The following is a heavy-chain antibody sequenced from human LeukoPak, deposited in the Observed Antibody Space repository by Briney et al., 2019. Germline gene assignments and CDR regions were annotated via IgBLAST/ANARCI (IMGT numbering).Heavy chain of an antibody. CDR3: ARDAGGYYPDY. CDR2: ITSSSYT. J-gene: IGHJ4*02. D-gene: IGHD3-22*01. Sequence: GGSLRLSCAASGFTFSDYYMSWIRQAPGKGLEWVSYITSSSYTNYADSVKGRFTTSRDNAKNSLYLQMNSLRPEDTAVYYCARDAGGYYPDYWGQGTLVTVSP. V-gene: IGHV3-11*06. CDR1: GFTFSDYY.